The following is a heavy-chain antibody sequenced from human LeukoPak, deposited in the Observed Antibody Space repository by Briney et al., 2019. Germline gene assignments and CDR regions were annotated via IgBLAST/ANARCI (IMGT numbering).Heavy chain of an antibody. V-gene: IGHV3-23*01. CDR1: GFTFSNSA. Sequence: QTGGSLRLSCAASGFTFSNSAMSWVRQAPGKGLEWVSAISGSGGSTYYADSVKGRFTISRDNSKNTLYLQMNSLRAEDTAVYYCAKEVVEGYDSSGYYDYWGQGTLVTVSS. CDR3: AKEVVEGYDSSGYYDY. D-gene: IGHD3-22*01. CDR2: ISGSGGST. J-gene: IGHJ4*02.